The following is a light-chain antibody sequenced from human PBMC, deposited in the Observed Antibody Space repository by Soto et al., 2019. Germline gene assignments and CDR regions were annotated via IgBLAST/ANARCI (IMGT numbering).Light chain of an antibody. CDR2: GAS. CDR1: QSVSSSY. V-gene: IGKV3-20*01. Sequence: EIVLTQSPGTLSLSPGERATLSCRASQSVSSSYLAWYRQKPGQAPRLLIYGASSRATGIPDRFSGSGSGTDFTLTISRLEPEDFAVYYCQQYGGSWTFGQGTKVEIK. CDR3: QQYGGSWT. J-gene: IGKJ1*01.